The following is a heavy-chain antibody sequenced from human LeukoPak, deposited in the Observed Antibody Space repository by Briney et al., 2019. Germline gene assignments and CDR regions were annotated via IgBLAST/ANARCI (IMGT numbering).Heavy chain of an antibody. V-gene: IGHV3-7*01. D-gene: IGHD2-2*01. CDR2: IKQDGSEK. Sequence: GGSLRLSCAASGFTFSSYWMSWVRQAPGKGLEWVANIKQDGSEKYYVDSVKGRFTISRDNAKNSLYLQMNSLRAEDTAVYYCAREGGLRECGSTSCYFDYWGQGTLVTVSS. CDR1: GFTFSSYW. CDR3: AREGGLRECGSTSCYFDY. J-gene: IGHJ4*02.